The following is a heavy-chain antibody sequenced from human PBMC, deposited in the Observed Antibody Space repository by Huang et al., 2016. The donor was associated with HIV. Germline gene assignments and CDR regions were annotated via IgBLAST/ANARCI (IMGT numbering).Heavy chain of an antibody. V-gene: IGHV3-23*01. D-gene: IGHD3-22*01. J-gene: IGHJ2*01. Sequence: EVQLLESGGGLVQPGGSLRLSCAASGFTFDDFAVIWVRQAPGKGLVWVSAMRGGGGSTYYADSVRGRFIISRDNSKNTLYLQMNSLSAEDTAIDYCAKVGSGPYYDDSRGYYYNYFDLWGRGTLVTVSS. CDR1: GFTFDDFA. CDR2: MRGGGGST. CDR3: AKVGSGPYYDDSRGYYYNYFDL.